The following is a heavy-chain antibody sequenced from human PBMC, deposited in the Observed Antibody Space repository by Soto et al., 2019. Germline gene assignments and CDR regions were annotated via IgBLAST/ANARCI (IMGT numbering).Heavy chain of an antibody. Sequence: ASVKVSCKASGYTFTGYYMHWVRQAPGQGLEWMGWINPNSGGTNYAQKFQGWVTMTRDTSISTAYMELSRLRSDDTAVYYCAREEILTGDTAFNYYYYGMDVWGQGTTVTVS. CDR1: GYTFTGYY. V-gene: IGHV1-2*04. CDR2: INPNSGGT. CDR3: AREEILTGDTAFNYYYYGMDV. J-gene: IGHJ6*02. D-gene: IGHD3-9*01.